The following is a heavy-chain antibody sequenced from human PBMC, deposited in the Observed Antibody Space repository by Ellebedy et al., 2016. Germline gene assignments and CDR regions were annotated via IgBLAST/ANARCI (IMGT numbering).Heavy chain of an antibody. Sequence: SETLSLTCTVSGASITTYYWSWIRQPPGKGLEWIGYVYSSGSTNYNPSLKSRVTISLDTSKNQFSLKLDSVTAADTAVYYCARDLGPYGILTAYHFDYWGQGTVVTLSS. V-gene: IGHV4-59*01. CDR1: GASITTYY. J-gene: IGHJ4*02. CDR3: ARDLGPYGILTAYHFDY. D-gene: IGHD3-9*01. CDR2: VYSSGST.